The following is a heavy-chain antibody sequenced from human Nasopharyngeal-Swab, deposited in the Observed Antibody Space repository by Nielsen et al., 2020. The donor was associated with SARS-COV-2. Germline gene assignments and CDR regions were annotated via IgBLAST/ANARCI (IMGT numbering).Heavy chain of an antibody. D-gene: IGHD3-10*01. V-gene: IGHV1-2*06. CDR3: ARGGRITMVRGAPPDV. Sequence: WVRQAPGQGLEWMGRINPNSGGTNYAQKFQGRVTMTRDTSISTAYMELSRLRSEDTAVYYCARGGRITMVRGAPPDVWGKGTTVTVSS. CDR2: INPNSGGT. J-gene: IGHJ6*04.